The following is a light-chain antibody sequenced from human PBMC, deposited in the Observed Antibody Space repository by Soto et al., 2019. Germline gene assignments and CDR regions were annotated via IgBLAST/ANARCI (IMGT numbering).Light chain of an antibody. V-gene: IGLV2-14*03. CDR1: SSDVGCYNY. CDR3: SSYTTSNARQIV. CDR2: DVS. Sequence: QSALTQPASVSGSPGQSITISCTGTSSDVGCYNYVSWYQHRPGEAPKLMIYDVSNRPSGVSNRFSGYKSGNTASLTISGLQPEDEADYYCSSYTTSNARQIVFGTGTKVTVL. J-gene: IGLJ1*01.